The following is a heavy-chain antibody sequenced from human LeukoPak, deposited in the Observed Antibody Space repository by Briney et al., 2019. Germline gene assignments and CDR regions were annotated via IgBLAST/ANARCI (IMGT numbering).Heavy chain of an antibody. D-gene: IGHD1-26*01. J-gene: IGHJ3*02. CDR3: AKDLQWELPRGDALDI. Sequence: ASVKFSCKSSGYTFTDYYMHWVRQAPGQGLEWMGWINPKSGGTNYAQNFQGRVTMTRNTSISTAYMELSRLRSDDTAVYYCAKDLQWELPRGDALDIWGQGTMVTVSS. CDR1: GYTFTDYY. CDR2: INPKSGGT. V-gene: IGHV1-2*02.